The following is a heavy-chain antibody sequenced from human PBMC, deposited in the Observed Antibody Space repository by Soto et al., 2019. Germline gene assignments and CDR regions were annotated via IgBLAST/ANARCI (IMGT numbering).Heavy chain of an antibody. J-gene: IGHJ4*02. CDR3: ARAGWTTVPDY. D-gene: IGHD4-17*01. CDR1: GFSLSNARMG. V-gene: IGHV2-26*01. Sequence: QVTLKESGPVLVNPTETLTLTCTVSGFSLSNARMGVSWIRQPPGKALEWLAHIFSNDEKSYSTSLKSRLNISKDTSNSQVVLTMTNMDPVDTATYYGARAGWTTVPDYWGQGTLVTVSS. CDR2: IFSNDEK.